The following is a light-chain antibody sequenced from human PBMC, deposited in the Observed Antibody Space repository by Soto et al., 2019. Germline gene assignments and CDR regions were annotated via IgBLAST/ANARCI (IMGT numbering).Light chain of an antibody. J-gene: IGKJ3*01. CDR2: DAS. CDR3: QQFNSYPPLT. CDR1: QVISSA. V-gene: IGKV1-13*02. Sequence: AIQLTQSPSSLSASVGDRVTITCRASQVISSALAWYQQKPGKAPKLLIYDASSLESGVPSRFSGSGSGTDFTLTSSSLQPEDFATYYCQQFNSYPPLTFGPGTKVDSK.